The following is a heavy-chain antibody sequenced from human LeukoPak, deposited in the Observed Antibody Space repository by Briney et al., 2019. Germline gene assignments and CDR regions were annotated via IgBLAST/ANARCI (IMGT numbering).Heavy chain of an antibody. CDR1: GGSMRNSY. CDR3: VRDGTGDSSGWHL. V-gene: IGHV4-4*07. Sequence: SETLSLTCTVSGGSMRNSYWSWIRQPAGKGLEWVGRLFTTGSTNYNPSLKSRVTMSIDTSKNQFFLRLRSVTAADTAVYYCVRDGTGDSSGWHLWGQGTLVTVSS. D-gene: IGHD6-19*01. J-gene: IGHJ4*02. CDR2: LFTTGST.